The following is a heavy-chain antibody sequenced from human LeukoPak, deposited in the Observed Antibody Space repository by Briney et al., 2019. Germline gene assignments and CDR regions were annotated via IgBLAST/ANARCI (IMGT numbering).Heavy chain of an antibody. CDR1: GFTFSSYG. CDR2: ISYFRSNT. Sequence: PGGSLRLSCAASGFTFSSYGMQWVGQAPGKGGEWGAFISYFRSNTYYADSVKRRFPISRVNSKNTLYLQMNSLRAEDTAVYYCAKPLYGSGGSCFDYWGQGTLVTVSS. D-gene: IGHD2-15*01. V-gene: IGHV3-30*02. CDR3: AKPLYGSGGSCFDY. J-gene: IGHJ4*02.